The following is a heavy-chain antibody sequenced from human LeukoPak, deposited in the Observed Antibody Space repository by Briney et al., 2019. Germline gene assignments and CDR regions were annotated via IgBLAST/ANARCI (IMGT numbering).Heavy chain of an antibody. J-gene: IGHJ4*02. V-gene: IGHV3-64*04. CDR2: ISSNGGST. CDR3: ARVKGSGWYEVDY. CDR1: GFTFSSYA. Sequence: PGGSLRLSCSASGFTFSSYAMHWVRQAPGKGLEYVSAISSNGGSTYYADSVKGRFTISRDNVKNSLYLQVNSLSAEDTGIYYCARVKGSGWYEVDYWGQGTLVTVSS. D-gene: IGHD6-19*01.